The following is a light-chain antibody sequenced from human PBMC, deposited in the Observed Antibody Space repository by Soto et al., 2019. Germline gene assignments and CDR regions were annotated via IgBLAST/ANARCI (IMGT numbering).Light chain of an antibody. V-gene: IGKV1-5*03. CDR2: KAS. CDR1: QSISTW. J-gene: IGKJ2*02. CDR3: QQYNSNPCT. Sequence: DIQMTQSPSTLSASVGDRVTVTCRASQSISTWLAWYQQKPGKAPKLLIHKASRLEDGVPSRFSGSVSGTEFTLTISILQPDDFATYYCQQYNSNPCTFGQGNKLEIK.